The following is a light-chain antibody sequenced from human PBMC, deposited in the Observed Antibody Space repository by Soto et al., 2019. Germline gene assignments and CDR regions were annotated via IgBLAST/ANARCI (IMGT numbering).Light chain of an antibody. CDR3: QSYDSSLSGSKV. CDR2: RNY. J-gene: IGLJ3*02. Sequence: QSVLTQPPSASETPGQRVTISCSGSSSNIGSNHVYWYQHLPGTAPKLLIYRNYLRPSGVPDRFSASKSATSASLAISGLRSDDEADYYCQSYDSSLSGSKVFGGGTKLTVL. CDR1: SSNIGSNH. V-gene: IGLV1-47*01.